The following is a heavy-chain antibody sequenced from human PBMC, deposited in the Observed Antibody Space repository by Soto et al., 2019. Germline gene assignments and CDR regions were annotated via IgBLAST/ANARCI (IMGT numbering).Heavy chain of an antibody. CDR3: ARVGGFGATTIDY. J-gene: IGHJ4*02. CDR1: DGSISSCDYY. CDR2: IYYSGST. Sequence: NPSETLSLTCTVSDGSISSCDYYWSWIRQPPGKGLEWIGYIYYSGSTYYNPSLKSRVTISVDTSKNQFSLKLSSVTAADTAVYYCARVGGFGATTIDYWGQGTLVTVSS. V-gene: IGHV4-30-4*01. D-gene: IGHD3-10*01.